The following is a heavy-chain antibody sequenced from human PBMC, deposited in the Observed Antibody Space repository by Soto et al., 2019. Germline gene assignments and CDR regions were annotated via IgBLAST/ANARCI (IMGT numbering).Heavy chain of an antibody. CDR1: GFTFSSYS. J-gene: IGHJ4*02. V-gene: IGHV3-48*02. D-gene: IGHD1-26*01. CDR2: ISSSSSTI. CDR3: ARGPIYGDIVGATPLIFPDY. Sequence: EVQLVESGGGLVQPGGSLRLSCAASGFTFSSYSMNWVRQAPGKGLEWVSYISSSSSTIYYADSVKGRFTISRDNAKNSLYLQMNSLRDEDTAVYYCARGPIYGDIVGATPLIFPDYWGQGTLVTVSS.